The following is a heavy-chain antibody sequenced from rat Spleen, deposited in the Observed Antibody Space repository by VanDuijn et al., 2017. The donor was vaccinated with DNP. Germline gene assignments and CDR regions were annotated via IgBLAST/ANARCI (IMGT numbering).Heavy chain of an antibody. J-gene: IGHJ2*01. V-gene: IGHV5-34*01. Sequence: EVQLVESGGDLVQPGGSLKLSCLASGFTFSNYGMNWIRQAPGKGLEWVESISSDSGYIYYADTMKGRFTISRENAKNTQYLQMDSLRSEDTATYYCTRHWVLITMTPFDYWGQGVMVTVSS. D-gene: IGHD1-12*01. CDR3: TRHWVLITMTPFDY. CDR1: GFTFSNYG. CDR2: ISSDSGYI.